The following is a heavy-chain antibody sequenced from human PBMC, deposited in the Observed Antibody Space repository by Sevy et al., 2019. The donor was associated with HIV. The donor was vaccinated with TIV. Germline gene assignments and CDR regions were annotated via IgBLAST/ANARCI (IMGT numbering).Heavy chain of an antibody. D-gene: IGHD2-2*01. Sequence: ASVKVSCKASGYTFTSYGISWVRQAPGQGLEWMGWISAYNGNTNYAQKLQGRVTMTTDTSTSTAYMELTSLRSDDTAVYYCARELGYCSSTSCYGGYYYYMDVWGKGTTVTVSS. CDR2: ISAYNGNT. J-gene: IGHJ6*03. CDR3: ARELGYCSSTSCYGGYYYYMDV. V-gene: IGHV1-18*01. CDR1: GYTFTSYG.